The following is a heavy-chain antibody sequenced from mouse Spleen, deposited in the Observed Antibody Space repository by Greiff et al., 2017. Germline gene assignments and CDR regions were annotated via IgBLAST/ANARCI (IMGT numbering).Heavy chain of an antibody. J-gene: IGHJ2*01. CDR1: GFTFSSYG. CDR3: ARQELRNYFDY. D-gene: IGHD1-1*01. CDR2: ISSGGSYT. Sequence: EVKLMESGGDLVKPGGSLKLSCAASGFTFSSYGMSWVRQTPDKRLEWVATISSGGSYTYYPDSVKGRFTISRDNAKNTLYLQMSSLKSEDTAMYYCARQELRNYFDYWGQGTTLTVSS. V-gene: IGHV5-6*01.